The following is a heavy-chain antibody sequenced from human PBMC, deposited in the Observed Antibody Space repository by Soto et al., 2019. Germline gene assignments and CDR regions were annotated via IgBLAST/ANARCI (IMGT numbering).Heavy chain of an antibody. V-gene: IGHV1-69*06. J-gene: IGHJ4*02. CDR1: GATFSSYA. Sequence: QVLLVQSGAEVKKPGSSVNVSCKLSGATFSSYAMSWVRQAPGQGLEWIGGIIPFFGTPNYAQKFQGRVTITADTSTATSYTELSSLRSVDTAVYYCARDKGAYYSHLVYWGQGTLVTVSS. CDR3: ARDKGAYYSHLVY. CDR2: IIPFFGTP. D-gene: IGHD3-22*01.